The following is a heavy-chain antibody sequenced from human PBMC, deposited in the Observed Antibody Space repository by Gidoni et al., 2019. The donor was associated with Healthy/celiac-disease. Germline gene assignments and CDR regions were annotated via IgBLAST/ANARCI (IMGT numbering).Heavy chain of an antibody. CDR1: GDTLPALS. Sequence: QVQLVQSGAEVKKPGASVKVSCKVSGDTLPALSMHWVRQATGNGREGMGGFDREDGETIYAQKLQGRSTMTEDTSTDTAYRELISLRSEDTAVDYGATGGVTMVRGGGPVDAFDIWGQGTMVTVSA. D-gene: IGHD3-10*01. CDR3: ATGGVTMVRGGGPVDAFDI. CDR2: FDREDGET. J-gene: IGHJ3*02. V-gene: IGHV1-24*01.